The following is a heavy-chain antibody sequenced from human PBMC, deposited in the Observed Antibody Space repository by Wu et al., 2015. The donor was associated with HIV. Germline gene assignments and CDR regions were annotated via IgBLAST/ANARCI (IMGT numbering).Heavy chain of an antibody. J-gene: IGHJ4*02. CDR1: GYTFTSYV. Sequence: QVQLVQSGAEVKKPGASVKVSCKASGYTFTSYVITWVRQAPGQGLEWMGGISPLFGTPDYAQKFQDRVTITTDESTRTAYMELRSLRSEDSAIYYCVRRRPEWRYFDYWGQGTLVTVSS. V-gene: IGHV1-69*01. CDR3: VRRRPEWRYFDY. CDR2: ISPLFGTP. D-gene: IGHD2-8*01.